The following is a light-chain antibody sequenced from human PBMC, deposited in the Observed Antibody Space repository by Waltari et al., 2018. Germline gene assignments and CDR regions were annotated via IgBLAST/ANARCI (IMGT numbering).Light chain of an antibody. CDR3: QAWDTISAG. CDR1: QLGNKY. Sequence: SYELTQPPSVSVSPGQTASITCSGDQLGNKYVSWYQQKPGQSPVLIIYQDTKRPSGIPERLSRSNSGNTATLTISGTQVMDEGDYYCQAWDTISAGLGGGTKLTVL. J-gene: IGLJ2*01. V-gene: IGLV3-1*01. CDR2: QDT.